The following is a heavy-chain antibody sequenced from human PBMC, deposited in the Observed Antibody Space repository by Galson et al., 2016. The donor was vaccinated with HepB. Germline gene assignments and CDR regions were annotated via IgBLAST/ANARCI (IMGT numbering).Heavy chain of an antibody. CDR1: GFTFSTYP. CDR3: ARRYHDSSDWNYYYYMDV. V-gene: IGHV3-48*02. D-gene: IGHD3-22*01. J-gene: IGHJ6*03. Sequence: SLRLSCAASGFTFSTYPMNWVRQAPGKGLEWVSYISSSSSTIYYADSVEGRFTISRDNAKNSLHLQMNSLRDEDTAVYYCARRYHDSSDWNYYYYMDVWGKGTTVTVSS. CDR2: ISSSSSTI.